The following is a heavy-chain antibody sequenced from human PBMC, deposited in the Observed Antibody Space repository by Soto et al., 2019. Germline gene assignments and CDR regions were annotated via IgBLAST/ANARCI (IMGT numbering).Heavy chain of an antibody. D-gene: IGHD6-13*01. CDR3: PQDIAEGRYSSSWYFYGMDV. J-gene: IGHJ6*02. V-gene: IGHV1-69*06. Sequence: QVQLVQSGAEVKKPGSSVKVSCKASGGTFSSYAISWVRQAPGPGLEWLGGIISIFGTANYAQKFQGRVTITADKSTSTAYMDLSSLGSEDTAVYYCPQDIAEGRYSSSWYFYGMDVWGQGTTVTVSS. CDR1: GGTFSSYA. CDR2: IISIFGTA.